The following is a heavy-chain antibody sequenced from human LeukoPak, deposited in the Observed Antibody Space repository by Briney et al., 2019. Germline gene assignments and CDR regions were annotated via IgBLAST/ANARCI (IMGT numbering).Heavy chain of an antibody. Sequence: PSETLSLTCSVSGGSISSSSYYWGWIRQPPGKGLEWTGTISYSGSTFYNPSLKSRVTISVDTSKNQFSLKLSSVTAADTAVYYCARSGILRRYYYMDVWGKGTTVTISS. D-gene: IGHD2/OR15-2a*01. J-gene: IGHJ6*03. CDR1: GGSISSSSYY. V-gene: IGHV4-39*01. CDR2: ISYSGST. CDR3: ARSGILRRYYYMDV.